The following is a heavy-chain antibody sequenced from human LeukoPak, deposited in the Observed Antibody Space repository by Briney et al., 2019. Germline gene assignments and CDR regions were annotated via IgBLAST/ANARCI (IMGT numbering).Heavy chain of an antibody. CDR1: GFTFSNVW. D-gene: IGHD3-22*01. Sequence: GGSLRLSCAASGFTFSNVWMNWVRQAPGKGLEWVGRIKSKSDGGTTDYAAPVKGRFIISRDDSKNTLYLQMNSLKTEDTAVYYCTATYYYDSSGYSDYWGQGTLVTVSS. J-gene: IGHJ4*02. CDR3: TATYYYDSSGYSDY. V-gene: IGHV3-15*01. CDR2: IKSKSDGGTT.